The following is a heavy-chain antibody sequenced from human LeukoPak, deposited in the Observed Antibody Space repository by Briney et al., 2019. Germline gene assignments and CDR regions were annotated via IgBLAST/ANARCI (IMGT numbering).Heavy chain of an antibody. CDR2: SYYSGST. D-gene: IGHD3-10*01. CDR1: GGSISSSSYY. Sequence: PSETLSLTCTVSGGSISSSSYYWGWIRQPPGKGLEWIGSSYYSGSTYYNPSLKSRVTISVDTSKNQFSLKLSSVTAADTAVYYCARENYRKRGVTMVRGGSYGMDVWGQGTTVTVSS. V-gene: IGHV4-39*02. CDR3: ARENYRKRGVTMVRGGSYGMDV. J-gene: IGHJ6*02.